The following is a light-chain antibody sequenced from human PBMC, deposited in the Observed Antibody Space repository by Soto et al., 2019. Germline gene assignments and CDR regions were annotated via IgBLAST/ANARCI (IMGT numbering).Light chain of an antibody. CDR3: QQYNTWPPT. CDR1: QSVGRD. Sequence: EIVLTQSPATLSLSPGGRATLSCRASQSVGRDLAWYQQKPGQAPRLLIYGASTRATGIPARFTGSGSGTEFTLAINSLQSEGFAVYWCQQYNTWPPTFGPGTRLEIK. J-gene: IGKJ5*01. V-gene: IGKV3-15*01. CDR2: GAS.